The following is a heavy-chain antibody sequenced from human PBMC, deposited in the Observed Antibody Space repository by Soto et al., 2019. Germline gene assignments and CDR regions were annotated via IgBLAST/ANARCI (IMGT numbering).Heavy chain of an antibody. D-gene: IGHD2-2*01. Sequence: TLSLTCTVSGGSISSGGYYWSWIRQHPGKGLEWIGYIYYSGSTYYNPSLKSRVTISVDTSKNQFSLKLSSVTAADTAVYYCARYLVVVPAAPGWYYYYYMDVWGKGTTVTVSS. V-gene: IGHV4-31*03. CDR3: ARYLVVVPAAPGWYYYYYMDV. CDR2: IYYSGST. J-gene: IGHJ6*03. CDR1: GGSISSGGYY.